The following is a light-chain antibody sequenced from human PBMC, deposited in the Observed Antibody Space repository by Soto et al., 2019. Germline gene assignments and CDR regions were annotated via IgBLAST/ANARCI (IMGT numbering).Light chain of an antibody. V-gene: IGKV3-15*01. J-gene: IGKJ1*01. CDR3: QQRSNWPRT. CDR2: GAS. CDR1: QSVSSN. Sequence: EIVMTQSPATLSVSPGDRATLSCRASQSVSSNLAWYQQKPGQAPRLLIYGASTRATGIPARFSGSGSGTEGTINISSLQSEDGEVYYCQQRSNWPRTFGQGTKVEIK.